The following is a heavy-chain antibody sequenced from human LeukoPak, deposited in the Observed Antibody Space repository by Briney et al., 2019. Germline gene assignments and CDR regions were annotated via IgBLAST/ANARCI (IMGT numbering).Heavy chain of an antibody. V-gene: IGHV3-23*01. CDR2: ISGSGGST. D-gene: IGHD3-22*01. Sequence: GGSLRLSCAASGFTFSSHAMSWVRQAPGKGLEWVSAISGSGGSTYYADSVKGRFTISRDNSKNTLYLQMNSLRAEDTAVYYCAKEAYDSSGYYYVFWVAFDIWGQGTMVTVSS. CDR3: AKEAYDSSGYYYVFWVAFDI. J-gene: IGHJ3*02. CDR1: GFTFSSHA.